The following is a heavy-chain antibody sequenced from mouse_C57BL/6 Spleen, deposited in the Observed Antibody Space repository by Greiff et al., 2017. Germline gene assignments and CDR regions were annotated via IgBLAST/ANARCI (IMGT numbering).Heavy chain of an antibody. Sequence: EVQLQQSGPELVKPGASVKISCKASGYTFTDYYMNWVKQSHGKSLEWIGDINPNNGGTSYNQKFKGKATLTVEKSSSTAYMELRSLTSEDSAVYYCARYDYDGGFAYWGQETLVTVSA. D-gene: IGHD2-4*01. J-gene: IGHJ3*01. CDR2: INPNNGGT. V-gene: IGHV1-26*01. CDR3: ARYDYDGGFAY. CDR1: GYTFTDYY.